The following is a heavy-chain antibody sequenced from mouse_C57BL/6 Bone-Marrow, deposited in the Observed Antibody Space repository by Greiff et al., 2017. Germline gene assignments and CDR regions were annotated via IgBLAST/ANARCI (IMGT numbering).Heavy chain of an antibody. V-gene: IGHV5-9-1*02. CDR1: GFTFSSYA. Sequence: EVHLVESGEGLVKPGGSLKLSCAASGFTFSSYAMSWVRQTPEKRLEWVAYISSGGDYIYYADTVKGRFTISRDNARNTLYLQMSSLKSEDTAMYYCTREERDYDGAMDDWGQGTSVTVSS. CDR2: ISSGGDYI. CDR3: TREERDYDGAMDD. J-gene: IGHJ4*01. D-gene: IGHD2-4*01.